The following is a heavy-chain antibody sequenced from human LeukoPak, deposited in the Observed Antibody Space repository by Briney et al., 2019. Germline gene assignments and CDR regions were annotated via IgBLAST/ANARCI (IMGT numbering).Heavy chain of an antibody. Sequence: PSETLSLTCTVSGGSISSSSCYWGWIRQPPGKGLEWIGSIYYSGSTYYNPSLKSRVTISVDTSKNQFSLKLSSVTAADTAVYYCARTRWWLPPDYWGQGTLVTVSS. D-gene: IGHD5-12*01. CDR3: ARTRWWLPPDY. V-gene: IGHV4-39*01. CDR1: GGSISSSSCY. J-gene: IGHJ4*02. CDR2: IYYSGST.